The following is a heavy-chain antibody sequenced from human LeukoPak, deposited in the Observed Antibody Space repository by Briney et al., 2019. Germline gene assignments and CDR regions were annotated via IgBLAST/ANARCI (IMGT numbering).Heavy chain of an antibody. CDR3: AREGVVVAATPENY. CDR1: GFTFSSYW. D-gene: IGHD2-15*01. V-gene: IGHV3-7*01. J-gene: IGHJ4*02. Sequence: GGSLRLSCAASGFTFSSYWMSWVRQAPGKGLEWVANIKQDGSEKYYVDSVKGRFTISRDYAKNSLYLQMNSLRAEDTAVYYCAREGVVVAATPENYWGQGTLVTVSS. CDR2: IKQDGSEK.